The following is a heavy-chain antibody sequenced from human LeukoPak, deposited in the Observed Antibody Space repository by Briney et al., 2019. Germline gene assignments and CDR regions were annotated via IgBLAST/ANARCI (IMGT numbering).Heavy chain of an antibody. CDR3: VKQSKYYYYMDV. CDR1: GFTVSSNY. J-gene: IGHJ6*03. CDR2: IYSGGST. V-gene: IGHV3-66*02. Sequence: PGGSLRPSCAASGFTVSSNYMSWVRQAPGKGLEWVSVIYSGGSTYYADSVKGRFTISRDNSKNTLYLQMNSLRAEDTAVYYCVKQSKYYYYMDVWGKGTTVTVSS. D-gene: IGHD6-19*01.